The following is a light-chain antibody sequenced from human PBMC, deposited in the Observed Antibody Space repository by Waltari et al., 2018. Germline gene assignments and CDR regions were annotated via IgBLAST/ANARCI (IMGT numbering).Light chain of an antibody. CDR3: HQYYLTPWT. CDR2: GAS. CDR1: QIVSSNY. Sequence: EIVLTQSPGTLSLSPGERATLSCRASQIVSSNYLAWYQQKPGQAPRLLIYGASSRATGIPDRFSGSGSGTDFTLTINGLQPEDAAVYFCHQYYLTPWTFGQGTKLEIK. V-gene: IGKV3-20*01. J-gene: IGKJ1*01.